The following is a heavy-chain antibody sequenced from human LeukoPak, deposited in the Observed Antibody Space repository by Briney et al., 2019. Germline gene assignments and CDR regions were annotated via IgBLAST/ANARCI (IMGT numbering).Heavy chain of an antibody. CDR1: GGSISSSNW. Sequence: SETLSLTCAVSGGSISSSNWWSWVRQPPGKGLEWIGEIYHSGSTNYNPSLKSRVTISVDTSKNQFSLKLSSVTAADTAVYYCARGRRMITFGGVIVHYYFDYWGQGTLVTVSS. V-gene: IGHV4-4*02. J-gene: IGHJ4*02. CDR3: ARGRRMITFGGVIVHYYFDY. D-gene: IGHD3-16*02. CDR2: IYHSGST.